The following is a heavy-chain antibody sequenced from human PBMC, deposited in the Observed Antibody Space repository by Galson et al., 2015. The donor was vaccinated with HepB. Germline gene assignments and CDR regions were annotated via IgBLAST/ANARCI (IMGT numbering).Heavy chain of an antibody. Sequence: SLRLSCAASGFTFSSYAMSWVRQAPGKGLEWVSDISGNDISTYYADSVKGRFTISRDNSKNTLYLQMNSLRAEDTAVCYCAKSLVGARGFFDYWGQGTLVTVSS. CDR2: ISGNDIST. V-gene: IGHV3-23*01. CDR1: GFTFSSYA. J-gene: IGHJ4*02. D-gene: IGHD1-26*01. CDR3: AKSLVGARGFFDY.